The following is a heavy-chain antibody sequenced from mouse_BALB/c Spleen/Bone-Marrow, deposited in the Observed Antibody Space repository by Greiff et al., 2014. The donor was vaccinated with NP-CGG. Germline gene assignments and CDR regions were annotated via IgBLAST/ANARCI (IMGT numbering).Heavy chain of an antibody. V-gene: IGHV14-3*02. Sequence: VQLKESGAELVKPGASVKLSCTASGFNIKDTYMHWVKQRPEQGLEWIGRIDPANGNTKYDPKFQGKATITADTSSNTAYLQLSSLTSEDTAVYYCAIYYGNYYVMDYWGQGTSVTVSS. CDR2: IDPANGNT. D-gene: IGHD2-1*01. J-gene: IGHJ4*01. CDR3: AIYYGNYYVMDY. CDR1: GFNIKDTY.